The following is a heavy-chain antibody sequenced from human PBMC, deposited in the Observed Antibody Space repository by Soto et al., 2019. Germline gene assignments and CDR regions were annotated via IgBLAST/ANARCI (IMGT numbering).Heavy chain of an antibody. Sequence: QVQLVESGGGVVQPGRSLRLSCAGSGFTLSDFAMHWVRQAPGKGMEWVALISNDGGYQHYGESVRGRFTNSRDNSKHLLYLQITRLRVDDTAGYYCARAMPGMDVWGQGTPVTVSS. D-gene: IGHD2-2*01. V-gene: IGHV3-30-3*01. J-gene: IGHJ6*02. CDR2: ISNDGGYQ. CDR3: ARAMPGMDV. CDR1: GFTLSDFA.